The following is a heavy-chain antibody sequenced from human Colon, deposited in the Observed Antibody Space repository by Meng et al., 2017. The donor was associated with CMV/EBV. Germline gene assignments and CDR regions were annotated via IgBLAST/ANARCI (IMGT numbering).Heavy chain of an antibody. CDR1: RVSVNTYKTR. D-gene: IGHD2-15*01. Sequence: CTLSRVSVNTYKTRVSWIRQSPGKAPEWLARIDWDDDKFYNTSLETRLTISKDISKNQVVLTMTNMDPVDTATYYCARGSYSNWFDPWGQGTLVTVSS. J-gene: IGHJ5*02. V-gene: IGHV2-70*04. CDR3: ARGSYSNWFDP. CDR2: IDWDDDK.